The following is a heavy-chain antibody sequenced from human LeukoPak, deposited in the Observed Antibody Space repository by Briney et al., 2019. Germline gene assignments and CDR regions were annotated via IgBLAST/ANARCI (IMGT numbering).Heavy chain of an antibody. D-gene: IGHD3-22*01. CDR2: ISGSGGST. CDR1: GGTFSSYA. CDR3: AKAQGPPPSYYYDSSGLLLGDY. Sequence: SCKASGGTFSSYAISWVRQAPGKGLEWVSAISGSGGSTYYADSVKGRFTISRDNSKNTLYLQMNSLRAEDTAVYYCAKAQGPPPSYYYDSSGLLLGDYWGQGTLVTVSS. V-gene: IGHV3-23*01. J-gene: IGHJ4*02.